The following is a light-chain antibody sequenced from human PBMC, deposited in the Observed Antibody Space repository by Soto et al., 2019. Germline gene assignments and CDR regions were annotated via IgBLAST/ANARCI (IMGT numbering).Light chain of an antibody. V-gene: IGKV2-28*01. J-gene: IGKJ5*01. CDR3: MQALQSLT. Sequence: DIVMTQSPLSLPVTPGEPASISCSASQSLLYNNTYNYLDWYVQKPGQSPQLLIYIGSNRAPGVPDRFSGSGSGTDFTLKINRVEAEDVGTYYCMQALQSLTFGQGTRLEI. CDR2: IGS. CDR1: QSLLYNNTYNY.